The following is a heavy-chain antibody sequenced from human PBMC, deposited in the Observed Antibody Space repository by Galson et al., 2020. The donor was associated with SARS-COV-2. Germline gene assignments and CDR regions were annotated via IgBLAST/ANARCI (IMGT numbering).Heavy chain of an antibody. CDR3: ARGLSTVTPYYYYYYYMDV. CDR1: GFTFSSYD. CDR2: IGTAGDT. Sequence: GGSLRLSCAASGFTFSSYDMHWVRQATGKGLEWVSAIGTAGDTNYPGSVKGRFTISRENAKNSLYLQMNSLRAGDTAVYYCARGLSTVTPYYYYYYYMDVWGKGTTVTVSS. D-gene: IGHD4-4*01. J-gene: IGHJ6*03. V-gene: IGHV3-13*04.